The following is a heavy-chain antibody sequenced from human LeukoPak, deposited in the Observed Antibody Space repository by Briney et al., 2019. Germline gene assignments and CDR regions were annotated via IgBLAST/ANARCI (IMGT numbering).Heavy chain of an antibody. CDR1: GGSISSGGYS. CDR2: IYHSGST. V-gene: IGHV4-30-2*01. CDR3: ARGLRDYDSRTFDP. D-gene: IGHD3-22*01. Sequence: PSETLSLTCAVSGGSISSGGYSWSWIRQPPGKGLEWIGYIYHSGSTYYNPSLKSRVTISVDRSKNQFSLKLSSVTAADTAVYYCARGLRDYDSRTFDPWGQGTLVTVSS. J-gene: IGHJ5*02.